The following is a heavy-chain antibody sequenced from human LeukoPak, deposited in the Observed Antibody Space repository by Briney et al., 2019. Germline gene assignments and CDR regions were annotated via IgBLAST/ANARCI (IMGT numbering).Heavy chain of an antibody. V-gene: IGHV1-46*01. J-gene: IGHJ3*02. D-gene: IGHD3-22*01. CDR1: GYTFTSYY. CDR2: INPSGGST. CDR3: ARDGYYYDSSAYSDAFDI. Sequence: ASVKVSCKASGYTFTSYYMHWVRQAPGQGLEWMGIINPSGGSTSYAQKFQGRVTMTRDTSTSTVYMELSSLRSEDTAVYYCARDGYYYDSSAYSDAFDIWGQGTMVTVSS.